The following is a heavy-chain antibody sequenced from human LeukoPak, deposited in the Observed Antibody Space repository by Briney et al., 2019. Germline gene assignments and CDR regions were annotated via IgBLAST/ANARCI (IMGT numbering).Heavy chain of an antibody. CDR3: TRDFVLLTSYDVFEN. D-gene: IGHD3-3*01. CDR2: INANNGDT. Sequence: ASVKVSCKASGYTFITYGISWVRQAPGQGLEWMGWINANNGDTHYAQKLQGRITMTTDTSTSTVYMELRSLRSDDTAVYYCTRDFVLLTSYDVFENWGQGTLVTVSS. CDR1: GYTFITYG. J-gene: IGHJ4*02. V-gene: IGHV1-18*01.